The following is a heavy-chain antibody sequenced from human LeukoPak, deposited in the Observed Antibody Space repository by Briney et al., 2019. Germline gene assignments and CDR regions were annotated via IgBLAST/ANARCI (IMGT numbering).Heavy chain of an antibody. CDR3: ARESNYHGSGTGWFDP. D-gene: IGHD3-10*01. V-gene: IGHV4-39*07. CDR2: IYYSGST. CDR1: GGSISSGSYY. J-gene: IGHJ5*02. Sequence: SETLSLTCTVSGGSISSGSYYWGWIRQPPGKGLEWIGSIYYSGSTYYNPSLKSRVTISVDTSKNQLSLKLSSVTAADTAVYYCARESNYHGSGTGWFDPWGQGTLVTVSS.